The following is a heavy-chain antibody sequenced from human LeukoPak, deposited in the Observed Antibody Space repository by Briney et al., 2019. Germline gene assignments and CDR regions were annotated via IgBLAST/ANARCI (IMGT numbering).Heavy chain of an antibody. Sequence: ASVKVSFKASGYPFTSYGISWVRPAPGQGLEWMGWISAYNGNTNYAQKPQGRVTITTDTSTSTAYMELRSLRSDDTAVYYCARRSYYDFWSGYYSAVPTHLDYWGQGTLVTVSS. CDR3: ARRSYYDFWSGYYSAVPTHLDY. D-gene: IGHD3-3*01. CDR2: ISAYNGNT. V-gene: IGHV1-18*01. CDR1: GYPFTSYG. J-gene: IGHJ4*02.